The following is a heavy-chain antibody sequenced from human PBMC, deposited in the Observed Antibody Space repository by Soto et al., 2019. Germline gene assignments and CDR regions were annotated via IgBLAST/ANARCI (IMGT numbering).Heavy chain of an antibody. CDR1: GYTFTDYY. CDR3: ARECYYDSSGYDRGAFDI. D-gene: IGHD3-22*01. J-gene: IGHJ3*02. CDR2: ISPNSGGA. V-gene: IGHV1-2*02. Sequence: ASVKVSCKASGYTFTDYYLHWVRQAPGQGLEWMGWISPNSGGANSAQKFQGRVTMTRDTSIGTAYMELSRLRSDDTAVYYCARECYYDSSGYDRGAFDIWGQGTMVTVSS.